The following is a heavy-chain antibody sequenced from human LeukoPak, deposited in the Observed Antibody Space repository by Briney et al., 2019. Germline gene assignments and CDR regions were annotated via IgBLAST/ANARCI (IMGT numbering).Heavy chain of an antibody. V-gene: IGHV3-23*01. CDR2: IRGNGET. CDR1: GLSFSSFA. CDR3: AKGLGYDSSGYYYGHDAFDI. J-gene: IGHJ3*02. Sequence: PGGSLRLSCAASGLSFSSFAMSWVRQGPARGLEWVSSIRGNGETFYADSVKGRFTLSSDSSRNTVYFQLNNLRAEDTAVYYCAKGLGYDSSGYYYGHDAFDIWGQGTMVTVSS. D-gene: IGHD3-22*01.